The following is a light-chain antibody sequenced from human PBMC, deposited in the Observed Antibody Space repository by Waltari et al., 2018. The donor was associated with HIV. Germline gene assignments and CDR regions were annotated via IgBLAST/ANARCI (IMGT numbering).Light chain of an antibody. CDR1: NSNIGTNY. V-gene: IGLV1-51*01. CDR2: DKN. CDR3: GTWDSSLSAVV. J-gene: IGLJ2*01. Sequence: QSVLTQPPSVSAAPGQKVTISCSGSNSNIGTNYVSWYQQLPGSAPKLLIYDKNKRHSWNPDRFSGSKSGTSATLRITGLQTGDEADYDCGTWDSSLSAVVFGGGTNVTVL.